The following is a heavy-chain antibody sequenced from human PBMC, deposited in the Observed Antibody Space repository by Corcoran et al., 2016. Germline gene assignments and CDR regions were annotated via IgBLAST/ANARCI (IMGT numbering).Heavy chain of an antibody. D-gene: IGHD2-2*01. V-gene: IGHV4-34*01. CDR1: GGSFSGYY. CDR2: INHSGST. CDR3: AGGGRGIVVVPAARPRGKIFDY. Sequence: QVQLQQWGAGLLKPSETLSLTCAVYGGSFSGYYWSWIRQPPGKGLEWIGEINHSGSTNYNPSLKSRVTISVDTSKNQFSLKLSSVTAADTAVYYCAGGGRGIVVVPAARPRGKIFDYGGQGTLVTVSS. J-gene: IGHJ4*02.